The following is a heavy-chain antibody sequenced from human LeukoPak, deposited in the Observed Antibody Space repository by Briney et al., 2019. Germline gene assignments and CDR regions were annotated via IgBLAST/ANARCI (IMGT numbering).Heavy chain of an antibody. Sequence: AGGSLRLSCAASGFTFSSYEMNWVRQAPGKGLEWVSYISSSGSTLYYADSVKGRFTISRDNAQNSLYLQMNSLRAEDTAVYYCSRDNDCSGGSCFDYWGQGTLVTVSS. CDR1: GFTFSSYE. CDR2: ISSSGSTL. V-gene: IGHV3-48*03. J-gene: IGHJ4*02. CDR3: SRDNDCSGGSCFDY. D-gene: IGHD2-15*01.